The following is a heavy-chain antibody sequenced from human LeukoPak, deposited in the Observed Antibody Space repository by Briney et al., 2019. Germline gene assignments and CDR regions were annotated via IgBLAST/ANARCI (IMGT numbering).Heavy chain of an antibody. CDR3: ARLADCSSSSCRSFDY. CDR2: INPSGSST. CDR1: GYTFTNYY. J-gene: IGHJ4*02. V-gene: IGHV1-46*01. Sequence: ASVKVSCKASGYTFTNYYIHWVRQAPGQGLEWMGIINPSGSSTSYAQKFQGRVTMTRDTSISTAYMELSRLRSDDTAVYYCARLADCSSSSCRSFDYWGQGTLVTVSS. D-gene: IGHD2-2*01.